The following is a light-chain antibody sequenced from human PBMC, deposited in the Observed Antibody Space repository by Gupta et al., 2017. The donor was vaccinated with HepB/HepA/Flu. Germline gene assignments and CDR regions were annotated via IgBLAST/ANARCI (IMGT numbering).Light chain of an antibody. J-gene: IGKJ4*01. CDR2: GAS. V-gene: IGKV3-20*01. Sequence: DIVLTQSSTTLSLSPGERATLSCRASQSVSSSYLAWYQQKPGQAPRLLIYGASSRATGIPDRFSGSGSGTDFTLTISRLEPEDFAVYYCQQYGTSLLTFGGGTKVEIK. CDR3: QQYGTSLLT. CDR1: QSVSSSY.